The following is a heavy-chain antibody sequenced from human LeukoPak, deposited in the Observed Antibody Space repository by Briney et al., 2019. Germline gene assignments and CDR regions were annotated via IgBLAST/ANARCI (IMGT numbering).Heavy chain of an antibody. V-gene: IGHV3-23*01. J-gene: IGHJ4*02. Sequence: WGSLRLSCAASGFTFSSYARSWVRQAPGKGLEWVSAISGSGGSTYYAYSVKGLFTISRDTTKNTLYLQMNSLGAEDTAVYCCAKTIYYVAASVTTGGGYFDYWGQGTLVTVSS. CDR2: ISGSGGST. CDR1: GFTFSSYA. CDR3: AKTIYYVAASVTTGGGYFDY. D-gene: IGHD4-17*01.